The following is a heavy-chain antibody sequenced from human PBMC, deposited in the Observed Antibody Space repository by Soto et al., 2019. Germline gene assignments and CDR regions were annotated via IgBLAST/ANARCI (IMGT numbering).Heavy chain of an antibody. D-gene: IGHD3-22*01. CDR1: GYTFTSCC. J-gene: IGHJ4*02. Sequence: VSVKVSCKASGYTFTSCCISWARHAPGKGLEWMGWISAYNGNTNYAQKLQGRVTMTTDTSTSTAYMELRSLRSDDTAVYYCARGGSTYYYDSSGYYVDYWGQGTLVTVSS. CDR2: ISAYNGNT. CDR3: ARGGSTYYYDSSGYYVDY. V-gene: IGHV1-18*01.